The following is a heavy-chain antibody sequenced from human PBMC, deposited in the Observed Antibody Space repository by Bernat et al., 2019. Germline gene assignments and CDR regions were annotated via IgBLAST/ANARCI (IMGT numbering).Heavy chain of an antibody. CDR1: GYSFTSYW. Sequence: EVQLVQSGAEVKKPGESLKISCKGSGYSFTSYWIGWVRQMSGKGLEWMGIIYPGDSDTRYSPSFQGQVTISADKSISTAYLQWSSLKASDTAMYYCARSYMVRGVMRYFDLWGRGTLVTVSS. J-gene: IGHJ2*01. CDR2: IYPGDSDT. V-gene: IGHV5-51*03. CDR3: ARSYMVRGVMRYFDL. D-gene: IGHD3-10*01.